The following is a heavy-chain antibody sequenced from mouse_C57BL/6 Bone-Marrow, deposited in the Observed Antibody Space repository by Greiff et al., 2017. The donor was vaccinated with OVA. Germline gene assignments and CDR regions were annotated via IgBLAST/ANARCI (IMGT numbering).Heavy chain of an antibody. CDR1: GFTFSDYY. Sequence: EVHLVESGGGLVQPGGSLKLSCAASGFTFSDYYMYWVRQTPEQRLEWVAYISNGGGSTYYPETVKGRFTISRDNAKNTLYLQMSRLKSEDTAMYYCARRYFDVWGTGTTVTVSS. CDR3: ARRYFDV. J-gene: IGHJ1*03. CDR2: ISNGGGST. V-gene: IGHV5-12*01.